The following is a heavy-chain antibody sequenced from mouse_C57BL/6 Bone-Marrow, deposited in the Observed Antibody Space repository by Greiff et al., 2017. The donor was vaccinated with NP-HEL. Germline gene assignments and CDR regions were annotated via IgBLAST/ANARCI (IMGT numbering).Heavy chain of an antibody. Sequence: QVQLQQSGAELARPGASVKLSCKASGYTFTSYGISWVKQRTGQGLEWIGEIYPRRGNTYYNEKFKGKATLTADKSSSTAYMELRSLTSDDSAVYFCARMPIYYGNYGYFDVWGTGTTVTVSS. V-gene: IGHV1-81*01. CDR3: ARMPIYYGNYGYFDV. D-gene: IGHD2-1*01. CDR2: IYPRRGNT. CDR1: GYTFTSYG. J-gene: IGHJ1*03.